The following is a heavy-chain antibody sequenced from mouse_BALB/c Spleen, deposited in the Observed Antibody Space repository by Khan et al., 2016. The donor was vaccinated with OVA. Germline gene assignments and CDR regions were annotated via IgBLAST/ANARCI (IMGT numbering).Heavy chain of an antibody. Sequence: EVQLQQSGPELVKPGASMKMSCKASGYSFTGYTMNWVKQSRVKNLEWIGLINPYNGGTAYNQKFGGKATLTVDKSSNTAYMEILSLTSEDSAVYYCVRSASYGDYVEAWFAYWGQGTLVTVSA. CDR3: VRSASYGDYVEAWFAY. CDR2: INPYNGGT. CDR1: GYSFTGYT. V-gene: IGHV1-26*01. J-gene: IGHJ3*01. D-gene: IGHD2-13*01.